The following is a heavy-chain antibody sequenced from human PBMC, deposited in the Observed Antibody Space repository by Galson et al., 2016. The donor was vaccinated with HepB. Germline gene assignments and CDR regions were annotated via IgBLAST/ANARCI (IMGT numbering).Heavy chain of an antibody. CDR1: GFSFSDYA. V-gene: IGHV3-23*01. CDR3: ARIMSSGTWDMIFDS. CDR2: IRDTGDTI. D-gene: IGHD5-12*01. Sequence: SLRLSCAASGFSFSDYAMSWVRQAPGKGLEWVSTIRDTGDTIYYADSVKGRFTISRDTSNNILFLQMNSLRAEDTAIYYCARIMSSGTWDMIFDSWGQGTLVSVSS. J-gene: IGHJ4*02.